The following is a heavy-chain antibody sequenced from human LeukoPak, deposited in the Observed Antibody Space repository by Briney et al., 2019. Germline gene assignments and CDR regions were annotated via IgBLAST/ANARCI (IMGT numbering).Heavy chain of an antibody. D-gene: IGHD3-9*01. CDR1: GYTFTSYD. J-gene: IGHJ6*02. Sequence: ASVKVSCKASGYTFTSYDINWVRQATGQGLEWMGWMNPNSGNTGYAQKFQGRVTMTRNTSISTAYMELSSLRSEDTSVYQAADSIRYDYYYGMDVWGQGTTVTVSS. CDR2: MNPNSGNT. CDR3: ADSIRYDYYYGMDV. V-gene: IGHV1-8*01.